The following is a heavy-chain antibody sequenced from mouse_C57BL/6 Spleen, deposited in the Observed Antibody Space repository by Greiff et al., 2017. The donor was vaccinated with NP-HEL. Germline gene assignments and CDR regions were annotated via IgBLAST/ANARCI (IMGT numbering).Heavy chain of an antibody. V-gene: IGHV7-3*01. CDR1: GFTFTDYY. D-gene: IGHD1-1*01. CDR3: ARYDYGSSLYWYFDV. CDR2: IRNKANGYTT. Sequence: EVKLVESGGGLVQPGGSLSLSCAASGFTFTDYYMSWVRQPPGKALEWLGFIRNKANGYTTEYSASVKGRFTISRDNSQSILYLQMNALRAEDSATYYCARYDYGSSLYWYFDVWGTGTTVTVSS. J-gene: IGHJ1*03.